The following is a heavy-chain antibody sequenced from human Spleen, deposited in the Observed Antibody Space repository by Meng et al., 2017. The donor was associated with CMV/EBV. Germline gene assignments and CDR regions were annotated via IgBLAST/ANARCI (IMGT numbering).Heavy chain of an antibody. CDR1: GLNVRSNY. V-gene: IGHV3-53*01. CDR2: LDSTNKT. CDR3: VRDSPPRYCSRASCYQYSMDV. Sequence: ETLSLSCAASGLNVRSNYMSWVRQAPGKGLEWVSALDSTNKTYYADSVKGRFTISRDNFKNTLYLQMNSVRAEDTAVYYCVRDSPPRYCSRASCYQYSMDVWGQGTTVTVSS. J-gene: IGHJ6*02. D-gene: IGHD2-2*01.